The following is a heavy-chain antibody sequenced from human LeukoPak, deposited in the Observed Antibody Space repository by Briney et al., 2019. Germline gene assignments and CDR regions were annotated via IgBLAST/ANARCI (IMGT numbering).Heavy chain of an antibody. CDR1: GFTLSRHW. Sequence: GGSLRLSCAASGFTLSRHWMTWVRQAPGKGLEWVSVIYSGGSTYYADSVKGRFTISRDNSKNTLYLQMNSLRAEDTAVYYCASGLVYWGQGTLVTVPS. J-gene: IGHJ4*02. CDR3: ASGLVY. V-gene: IGHV3-66*01. CDR2: IYSGGST.